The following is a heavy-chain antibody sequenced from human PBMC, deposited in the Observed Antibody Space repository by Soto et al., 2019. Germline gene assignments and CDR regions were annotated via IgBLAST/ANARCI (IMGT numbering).Heavy chain of an antibody. V-gene: IGHV5-51*01. CDR3: AKTDGYEVEY. CDR1: GYSFVSYW. CDR2: IYPGDSDT. Sequence: GESLKISCKGSGYSFVSYWIAWVRQMPGKGLEWMGSIYPGDSDTTYSPSIQGQVTISADKSSSTVYLQWNTLKASDTAMYYCAKTDGYEVEYWGQGTQVTVSS. D-gene: IGHD5-18*01. J-gene: IGHJ4*02.